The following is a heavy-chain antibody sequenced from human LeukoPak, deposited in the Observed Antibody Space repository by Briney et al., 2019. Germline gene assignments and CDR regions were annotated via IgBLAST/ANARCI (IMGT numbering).Heavy chain of an antibody. V-gene: IGHV4-38-2*02. J-gene: IGHJ3*02. CDR3: ARGKGYYYDSSDAFDI. Sequence: SETLSLTCTVSGYSISSGYYWGWIRQPPGKGLEWIGSIYHSGSTYYNPSLKSRVTMSVDTSKNQFSLKLSSVTAADTAVYYCARGKGYYYDSSDAFDIWGQGTMVTVSS. CDR2: IYHSGST. CDR1: GYSISSGYY. D-gene: IGHD3-22*01.